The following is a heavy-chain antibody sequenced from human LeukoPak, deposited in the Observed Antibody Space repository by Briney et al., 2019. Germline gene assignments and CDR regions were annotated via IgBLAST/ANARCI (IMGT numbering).Heavy chain of an antibody. CDR2: VYTSGST. J-gene: IGHJ3*01. D-gene: IGHD2-21*01. V-gene: IGHV4-4*07. CDR1: GGSISSYY. CDR3: VRQRRDRLFEVFEL. Sequence: SETLSLTCTVSGGSISSYYWSWIRQPAGKGLEWIGRVYTSGSTNYNPSLKSRVTISVDTSKNKFSLRMSSVSAADTAVYYCVRQRRDRLFEVFELWGQGTMVTVSS.